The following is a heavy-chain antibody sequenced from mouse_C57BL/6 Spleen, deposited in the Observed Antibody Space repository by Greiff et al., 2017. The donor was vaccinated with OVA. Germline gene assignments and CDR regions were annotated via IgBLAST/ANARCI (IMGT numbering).Heavy chain of an antibody. CDR1: GYTFTDYY. V-gene: IGHV1-26*01. D-gene: IGHD1-1*02. Sequence: VQLQQSGPELVKPGASVKISCKASGYTFTDYYMNWVKQSHGKSLEWIGDINPNNGGTSYNQKFKGKATLTVDKSSSTAYMELRSLISEDSAVYYCARGGWYYFDYWGQGTTLTVSS. J-gene: IGHJ2*01. CDR2: INPNNGGT. CDR3: ARGGWYYFDY.